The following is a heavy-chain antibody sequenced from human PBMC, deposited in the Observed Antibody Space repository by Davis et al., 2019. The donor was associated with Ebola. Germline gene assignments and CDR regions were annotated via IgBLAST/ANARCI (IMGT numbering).Heavy chain of an antibody. J-gene: IGHJ4*02. CDR1: GYTFTGYY. CDR3: ARDLYAAVAIVYYFDY. Sequence: ASVKVSCKASGYTFTGYYMHWVRQAPGHGLEWMGRINPNSGGTNYAQKFQGRVTMTRDTSISTAYMELSSLRSEDTAVYYCARDLYAAVAIVYYFDYWGQGTLVTVSS. D-gene: IGHD6-19*01. V-gene: IGHV1-2*06. CDR2: INPNSGGT.